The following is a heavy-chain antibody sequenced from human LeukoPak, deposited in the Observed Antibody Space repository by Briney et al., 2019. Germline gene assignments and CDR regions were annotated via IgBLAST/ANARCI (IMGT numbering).Heavy chain of an antibody. V-gene: IGHV3-30*01. J-gene: IGHJ3*02. Sequence: GGSLRLSCAVSGFTLTTYAMHWVRQAPGKGLEWVAMFSYDGSIRYNADSVQGRFSISRDISQNTLDLQMDSLRPDDTAVYYCARGYRPYDDAFDIWGHGTLVTVSS. D-gene: IGHD3-16*02. CDR3: ARGYRPYDDAFDI. CDR2: FSYDGSIR. CDR1: GFTLTTYA.